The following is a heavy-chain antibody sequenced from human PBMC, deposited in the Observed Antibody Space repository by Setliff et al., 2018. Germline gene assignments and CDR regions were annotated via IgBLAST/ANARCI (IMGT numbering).Heavy chain of an antibody. Sequence: ASVKVSCKASGDSFNNYAISWVRQAPGQGLECMGRINPNNGGTNYAQKFQGRVTMTRDTSINTAYMELGSLTSEDTAFYYCVRSGKFGMRFWFDQWGQGTLVTVSS. V-gene: IGHV1-2*06. CDR3: VRSGKFGMRFWFDQ. J-gene: IGHJ5*02. CDR2: INPNNGGT. CDR1: GDSFNNYA. D-gene: IGHD1-26*01.